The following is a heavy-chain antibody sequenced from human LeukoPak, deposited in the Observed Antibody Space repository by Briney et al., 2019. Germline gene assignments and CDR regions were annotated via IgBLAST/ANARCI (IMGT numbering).Heavy chain of an antibody. D-gene: IGHD6-13*01. Sequence: SETLSLTCTVSGYSISSGYYWGWIRQPPGKGLEWIGSIYHSGSTYYNPSLKSRVTISVDTSKNQFSLKLSSVTAADTAVYYCARDAPGEAAAGRYWFDPRGQGTLVTVSS. V-gene: IGHV4-38-2*02. J-gene: IGHJ5*02. CDR2: IYHSGST. CDR3: ARDAPGEAAAGRYWFDP. CDR1: GYSISSGYY.